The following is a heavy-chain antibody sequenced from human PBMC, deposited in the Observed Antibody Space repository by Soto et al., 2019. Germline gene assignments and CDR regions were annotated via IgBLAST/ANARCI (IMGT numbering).Heavy chain of an antibody. Sequence: EVQLVESGGGLVKPGGSLRLSCAASGFTFSSYSMNWVRQAPGKGLEWVSSISSSSSYIYYADSVKGRFTISRDNAKNSLYLQMNSLRAEETAVYYCARAAAGTGIYYYGMDVWGQGTTVTVSS. CDR3: ARAAAGTGIYYYGMDV. D-gene: IGHD6-13*01. V-gene: IGHV3-21*01. CDR2: ISSSSSYI. J-gene: IGHJ6*02. CDR1: GFTFSSYS.